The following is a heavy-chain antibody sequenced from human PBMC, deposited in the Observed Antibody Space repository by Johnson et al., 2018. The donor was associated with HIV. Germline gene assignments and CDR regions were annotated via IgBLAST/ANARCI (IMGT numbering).Heavy chain of an antibody. CDR3: AKGASGSQRRGAFHI. D-gene: IGHD1-26*01. J-gene: IGHJ3*02. CDR2: IWYDGSNK. Sequence: QVQLVESGGGLVQPGRSLRLSCAASGFNFSNYGMYWVRQAPGKGLEWVAVIWYDGSNKYYANSVKGRFIISRDNSKNTLYLQMNSLRAEDTAVYYCAKGASGSQRRGAFHIWGQGTMVTVSS. V-gene: IGHV3-33*06. CDR1: GFNFSNYG.